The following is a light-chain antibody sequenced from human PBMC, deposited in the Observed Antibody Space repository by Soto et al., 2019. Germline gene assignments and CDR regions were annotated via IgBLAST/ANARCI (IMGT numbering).Light chain of an antibody. CDR2: DAS. V-gene: IGKV3-11*01. CDR1: QSVSSY. J-gene: IGKJ4*01. Sequence: EIVLTQSPATLSLSPGERATLSCRASQSVSSYLGCYQQKPDQAPRLLIYDASNSATGIPARFSGSGSGKDFTLTISSLEPEDFAVYYCQHRSNWPLTFGGGTKVEIK. CDR3: QHRSNWPLT.